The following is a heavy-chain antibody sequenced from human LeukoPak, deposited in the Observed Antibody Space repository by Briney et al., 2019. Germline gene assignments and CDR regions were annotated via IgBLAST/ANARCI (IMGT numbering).Heavy chain of an antibody. D-gene: IGHD2-15*01. CDR1: GGSISSGDYY. CDR2: IYYSGST. CDR3: ARTALGGWFDP. V-gene: IGHV4-30-4*08. J-gene: IGHJ5*02. Sequence: SETLSLTCTVSGGSISSGDYYWRWIRQPPGKGLEWIGYIYYSGSTYYNPSLKSRVTISVDTSKNQFSLKLSSVTAADTAVYYCARTALGGWFDPWGQGTLVTVSS.